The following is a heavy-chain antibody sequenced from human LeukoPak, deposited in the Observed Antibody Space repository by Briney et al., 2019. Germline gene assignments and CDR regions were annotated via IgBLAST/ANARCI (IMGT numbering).Heavy chain of an antibody. Sequence: ASVKVSCKASGYTFTSYGISWVRQAPGQGLEWMGWISAYNGNTNHAQKLQGRVTMTTDTSTSTAYMELRSLRSDDTAVYYCARDLGIELLWFGEYSTPFDPWGQGTLVTVSS. J-gene: IGHJ5*02. CDR1: GYTFTSYG. D-gene: IGHD3-10*01. V-gene: IGHV1-18*01. CDR3: ARDLGIELLWFGEYSTPFDP. CDR2: ISAYNGNT.